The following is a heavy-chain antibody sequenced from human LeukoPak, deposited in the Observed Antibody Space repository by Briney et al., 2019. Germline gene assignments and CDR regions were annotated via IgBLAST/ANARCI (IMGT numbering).Heavy chain of an antibody. V-gene: IGHV1-2*02. CDR2: INPNSGGT. CDR1: GYTFTCYY. CDR3: ARAGATLRDSWFDP. J-gene: IGHJ5*02. D-gene: IGHD1-26*01. Sequence: ASVKVSCKASGYTFTCYYMHWVRQAPGQGLEWMGWINPNSGGTNYAQKFQGRVTMTRDTSISTAYMELSRLRSDDTAVYYCARAGATLRDSWFDPWGQGTLVTVSS.